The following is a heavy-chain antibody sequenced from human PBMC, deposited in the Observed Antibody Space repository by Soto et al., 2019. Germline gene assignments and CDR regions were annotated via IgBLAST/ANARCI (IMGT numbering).Heavy chain of an antibody. CDR3: AKVLAAGDSLPYYYYMDV. CDR1: GFTFSSYA. Sequence: EVQLLESGGGLVQPGGSLRLSCVASGFTFSSYAMTWVRQAPGKGLEWVSTISISGGSTYYADSVKGRFTISRDNSKNTLYLKMNSRGVEATALYYGAKVLAAGDSLPYYYYMDVWGKGTTGTVSS. D-gene: IGHD2-8*02. J-gene: IGHJ6*03. V-gene: IGHV3-23*01. CDR2: ISISGGST.